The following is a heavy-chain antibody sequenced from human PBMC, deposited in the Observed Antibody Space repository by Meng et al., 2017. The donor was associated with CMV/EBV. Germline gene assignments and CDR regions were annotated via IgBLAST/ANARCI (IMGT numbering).Heavy chain of an antibody. Sequence: ASVKVSCKAPGNIFTKNGISWVRQAPGQRLEWMGWISADNQNTNLVQRFQGRVTMTIETSTNTAYVELRSLRSDDTAVYYCAMGGDYGDYHDPFDYWGQGTLVTVFS. J-gene: IGHJ4*02. CDR1: GNIFTKNG. V-gene: IGHV1-18*01. CDR2: ISADNQNT. D-gene: IGHD4-17*01. CDR3: AMGGDYGDYHDPFDY.